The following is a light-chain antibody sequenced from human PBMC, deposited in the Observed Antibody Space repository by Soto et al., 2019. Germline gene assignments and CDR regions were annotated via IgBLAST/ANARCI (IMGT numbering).Light chain of an antibody. CDR3: QQSYSTPYT. V-gene: IGKV1-39*01. J-gene: IGKJ2*01. CDR1: QSTSIY. Sequence: DIQMTQSPSSLSASVGDRVTITCRAGQSTSIYVNWYQQKPGKAPKLLIYAASSLQSGVPSRFSGSASGTDFTLTISSLQPEDFANYYCQQSYSTPYTFGQGTKLEIK. CDR2: AAS.